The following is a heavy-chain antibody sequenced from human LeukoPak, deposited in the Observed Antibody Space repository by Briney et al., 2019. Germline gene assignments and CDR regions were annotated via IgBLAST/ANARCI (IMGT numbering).Heavy chain of an antibody. D-gene: IGHD2/OR15-2a*01. Sequence: SETLSLTCTVSGGSISSSRDYWGWIRQPPGKGLEWIGSIYFSGSTYYNPSLKSRVTISVDTSKNHFSLKLTSVTAADTAVYYCASVNHFQLDYWGQGTLVTVSS. CDR3: ASVNHFQLDY. CDR1: GGSISSSRDY. V-gene: IGHV4-39*07. CDR2: IYFSGST. J-gene: IGHJ4*02.